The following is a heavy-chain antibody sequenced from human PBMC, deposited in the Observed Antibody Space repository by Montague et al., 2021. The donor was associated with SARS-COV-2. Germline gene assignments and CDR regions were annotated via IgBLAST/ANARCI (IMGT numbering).Heavy chain of an antibody. Sequence: SLRLSCAASGFTFSSYAMHWVRQAPGKGLEWVSYISSSGSTIYYADSVKGRFTISRDNAKNSLYLQMNSLRAEDTAVYYCARGLSIAVAGTLFPDYYYYMDVRGKGTTVTVSS. CDR2: ISSSGSTI. CDR1: GFTFSSYA. D-gene: IGHD6-19*01. J-gene: IGHJ6*03. V-gene: IGHV3-48*03. CDR3: ARGLSIAVAGTLFPDYYYYMDV.